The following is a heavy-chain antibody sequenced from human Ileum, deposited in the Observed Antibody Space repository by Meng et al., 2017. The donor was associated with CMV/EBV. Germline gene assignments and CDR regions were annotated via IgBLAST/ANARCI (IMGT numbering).Heavy chain of an antibody. V-gene: IGHV2-5*01. CDR3: AHRLWWSFDF. CDR1: GFLFSTSGVG. J-gene: IGHJ4*02. CDR2: IYWYDDK. Sequence: SGPTLVKPTQTLTLTCTFSGFLFSTSGVGVGWIRQPPGKALEWLVVIYWYDDKRYSPSLKSRLSITKDTSKNQVVLTMTNMDPVDTATYYCAHRLWWSFDFWGQGTLVTVSS. D-gene: IGHD2-21*01.